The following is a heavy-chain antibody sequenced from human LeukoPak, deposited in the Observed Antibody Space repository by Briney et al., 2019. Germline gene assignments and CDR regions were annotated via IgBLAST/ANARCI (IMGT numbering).Heavy chain of an antibody. V-gene: IGHV3-30-3*01. D-gene: IGHD2-15*01. Sequence: HPGGSLRLSCAASGFTFSNFAMHWVRQAPGKGLEWVAVISYDRSDKYYADSVKGRFTISRDNSKITLYLQINSLRAEDTAVYYCARLETRGSAQAGGDYWGQGTTVTVSS. CDR3: ARLETRGSAQAGGDY. CDR2: ISYDRSDK. CDR1: GFTFSNFA. J-gene: IGHJ4*03.